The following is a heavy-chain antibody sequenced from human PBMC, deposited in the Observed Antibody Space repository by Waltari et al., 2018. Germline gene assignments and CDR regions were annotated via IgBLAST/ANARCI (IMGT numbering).Heavy chain of an antibody. CDR3: ARMNGYYDFWSGYPPVDY. D-gene: IGHD3-3*01. V-gene: IGHV1-8*01. J-gene: IGHJ4*02. CDR1: GYTFTSYD. CDR2: MHPNSGNP. Sequence: QVQLVQSGAEVKKPGASVKVSCKASGYTFTSYDINWVRQATGQGLEWMGWMHPNSGNPGYSQKFQCRVTMTRNTSISTAYMELSSLRSEDTAVYYCARMNGYYDFWSGYPPVDYWGQGTLVTVSS.